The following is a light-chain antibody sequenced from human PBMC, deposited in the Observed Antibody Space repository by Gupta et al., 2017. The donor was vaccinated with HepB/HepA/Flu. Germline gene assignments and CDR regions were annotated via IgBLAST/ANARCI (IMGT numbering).Light chain of an antibody. Sequence: DIQMTQSPSSVSASVGDRVTITCRASQGINVWLAWYQQKPGNAPKLLIYSASRLQSGVPSRFSGGGSGKDFTLTISSLQAEDFATYYCQQVYSFPFTFGPGTKVDI. CDR3: QQVYSFPFT. J-gene: IGKJ3*01. CDR1: QGINVW. CDR2: SAS. V-gene: IGKV1D-12*01.